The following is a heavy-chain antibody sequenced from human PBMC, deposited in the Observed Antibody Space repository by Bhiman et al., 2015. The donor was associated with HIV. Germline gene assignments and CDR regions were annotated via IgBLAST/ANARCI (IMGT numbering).Heavy chain of an antibody. CDR1: GFTFSSYG. V-gene: IGHV3-23*01. Sequence: EVQLLESGGGLVQPGGSLRLSCAASGFTFSSYGMSWVRQAPGKGLEWVSGVSGSGGSTYYADSVKGRFTISRDNSKNTLYLQMNSLRAEDTAVYYCAKDRRYYGSGSSDINYWGQGTRGHRLL. D-gene: IGHD3-10*01. CDR3: AKDRRYYGSGSSDINY. CDR2: VSGSGGST. J-gene: IGHJ4*02.